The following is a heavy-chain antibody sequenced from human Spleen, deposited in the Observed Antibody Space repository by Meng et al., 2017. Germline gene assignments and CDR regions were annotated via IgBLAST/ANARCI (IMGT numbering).Heavy chain of an antibody. CDR1: GYTFTGYY. Sequence: ASVKVSCKASGYTFTGYYMHWVRQAPGQGLDWMGWISAYNAYTKYAQKFQGRVTMTTDTSTSTAYMELRSLKSDDTAVYYCARVHSSGLGEWFDPWGQGTLVTVSS. CDR2: ISAYNAYT. V-gene: IGHV1-18*04. J-gene: IGHJ5*02. CDR3: ARVHSSGLGEWFDP. D-gene: IGHD6-19*01.